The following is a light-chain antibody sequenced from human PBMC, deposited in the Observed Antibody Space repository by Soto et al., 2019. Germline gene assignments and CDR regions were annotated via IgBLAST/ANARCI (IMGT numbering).Light chain of an antibody. CDR3: QQYNSLIT. V-gene: IGKV1-5*01. CDR1: QTISSW. J-gene: IGKJ5*01. CDR2: DAS. Sequence: DIQMTQSPSTLSASVRDRVTITCRASQTISSWLAWYQQKPGKAPKILIYDASTLESGVPSRFSGSGSGTEFTLTISSLQPDDFATYYCQQYNSLITFGQGTRLEIK.